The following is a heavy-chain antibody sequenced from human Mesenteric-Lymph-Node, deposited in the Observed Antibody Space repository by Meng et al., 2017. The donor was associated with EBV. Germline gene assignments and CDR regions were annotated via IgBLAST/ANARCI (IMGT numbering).Heavy chain of an antibody. CDR1: GFTFSSYA. Sequence: EVQLLESGGGLVQPGGSQRLSCTASGFTFSSYAMNWVRQAPGKGLQWVSAIGGSGASTYFADSVRGRFTISRDNSKKVLYLQMNSLRGEDTAVYYCAKGSSAWTRAGYFDSWGQGIMVTVSS. CDR2: IGGSGAST. J-gene: IGHJ4*02. D-gene: IGHD6-19*01. CDR3: AKGSSAWTRAGYFDS. V-gene: IGHV3-23*01.